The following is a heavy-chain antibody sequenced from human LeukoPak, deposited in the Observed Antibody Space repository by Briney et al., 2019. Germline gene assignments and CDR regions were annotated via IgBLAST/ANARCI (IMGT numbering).Heavy chain of an antibody. V-gene: IGHV1-2*02. CDR2: IKPNSGVT. Sequence: ASVKVSCKTSGYTFATYFMHWVRQAPGQGLEWMGYIKPNSGVTNYAQKFRGRVTMTWDTPISTAYIELSGLTSDDTAIYYCARPTYCGSDCYFNFDYWGQGTLVTVSS. CDR3: ARPTYCGSDCYFNFDY. CDR1: GYTFATYF. J-gene: IGHJ4*02. D-gene: IGHD2-21*02.